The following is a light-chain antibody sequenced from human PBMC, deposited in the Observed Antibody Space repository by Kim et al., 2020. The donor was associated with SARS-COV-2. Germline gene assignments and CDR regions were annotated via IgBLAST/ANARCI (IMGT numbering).Light chain of an antibody. Sequence: FSASTGDRVTITCRASQGISSYLAWYQQKPGKAPKLLIYAASTLQSGVPSRFSGSGSGTDFTLTISCLQSEDFATYYCQQYYSYPWTFGQGTKVEIK. J-gene: IGKJ1*01. CDR2: AAS. CDR1: QGISSY. CDR3: QQYYSYPWT. V-gene: IGKV1-8*01.